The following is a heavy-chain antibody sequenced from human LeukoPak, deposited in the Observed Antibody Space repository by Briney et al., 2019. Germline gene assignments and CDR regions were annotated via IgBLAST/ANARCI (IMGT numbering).Heavy chain of an antibody. CDR2: ISYDGSNK. V-gene: IGHV3-30-3*01. CDR3: ARVMVDWLLLGSNFDY. J-gene: IGHJ4*02. Sequence: TGGSLRLSCAASGFTFSSYAMHWVRQAPGKGLEWVAVISYDGSNKYYADSVKGRFTISRDNSKNTLYLQMNSLRAEDTAVYYCARVMVDWLLLGSNFDYWGQGTLVTVSS. CDR1: GFTFSSYA. D-gene: IGHD3-9*01.